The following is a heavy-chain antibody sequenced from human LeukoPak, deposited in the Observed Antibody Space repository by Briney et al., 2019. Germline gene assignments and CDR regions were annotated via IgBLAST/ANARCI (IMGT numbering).Heavy chain of an antibody. CDR1: GFTFSTYW. J-gene: IGHJ3*02. V-gene: IGHV3-74*01. CDR2: INSDVSTT. Sequence: GGSLRLSCAASGFTFSTYWVHWVRQVPGKGLVWVSRINSDVSTTNYADSVKGRFTISRDNAKNTTYLQMNSLRAEDTAVYYCARYGRYRAFDIWGPGTVVTVSS. CDR3: ARYGRYRAFDI. D-gene: IGHD1-26*01.